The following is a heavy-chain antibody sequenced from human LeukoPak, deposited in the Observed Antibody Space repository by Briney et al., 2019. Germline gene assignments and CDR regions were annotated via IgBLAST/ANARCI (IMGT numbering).Heavy chain of an antibody. D-gene: IGHD2-15*01. Sequence: ASVKVSCKASGYTFTSYGISWVRQAPGQGLEWMGCISAYNGNTNYAQKLQGRVTMTTDTSTSTAYMELRSLRSDDTAVYYCARDGPPYCSGGSCYYVAWGQGTLVTVSS. V-gene: IGHV1-18*01. CDR1: GYTFTSYG. CDR2: ISAYNGNT. CDR3: ARDGPPYCSGGSCYYVA. J-gene: IGHJ5*02.